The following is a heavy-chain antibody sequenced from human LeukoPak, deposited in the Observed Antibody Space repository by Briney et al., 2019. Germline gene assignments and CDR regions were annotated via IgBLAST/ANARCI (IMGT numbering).Heavy chain of an antibody. J-gene: IGHJ3*02. V-gene: IGHV1-8*01. CDR2: MNPNSGNT. Sequence: ASVKVSCKASGYTFTSYDTNWVRQATGQGLEWMGWMNPNSGNTGYAQKFQGRVTMTRNTSISTAYMELSSLRSEDTAVYYCARPRQAYYYDSSGHDAFDIWGQGTMVTVSS. CDR3: ARPRQAYYYDSSGHDAFDI. D-gene: IGHD3-22*01. CDR1: GYTFTSYD.